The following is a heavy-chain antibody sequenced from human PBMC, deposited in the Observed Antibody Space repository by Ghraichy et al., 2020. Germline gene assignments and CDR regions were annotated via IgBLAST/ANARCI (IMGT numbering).Heavy chain of an antibody. CDR3: ARGRLSSSRTSLEY. CDR2: ISYSGST. J-gene: IGHJ4*02. Sequence: SQTLSLTCTVSGGSISTLFWTWIRQPPGKGLEWIGYISYSGSTNYNPSLKSRVTVSMDTSKNQFSLRLSSVTAADTAVYYCARGRLSSSRTSLEYWGQGALVPVPS. V-gene: IGHV4-59*11. CDR1: GGSISTLF. D-gene: IGHD6-13*01.